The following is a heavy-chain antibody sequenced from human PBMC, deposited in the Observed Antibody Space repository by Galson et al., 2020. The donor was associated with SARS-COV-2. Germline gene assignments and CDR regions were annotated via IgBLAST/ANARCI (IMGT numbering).Heavy chain of an antibody. CDR1: GGSISSGDYY. CDR3: ARDGVLRYFDWTRGYYGMDV. V-gene: IGHV4-30-4*01. Sequence: ASETLSLTCTVSGGSISSGDYYWSWIRQPPGKGLEWIGYIYYSGSTYYNPSLKSRVTTSVDTSKNQFSLKLSSVTAADTAVYYCARDGVLRYFDWTRGYYGMDVWGQGTTVTVSS. CDR2: IYYSGST. D-gene: IGHD3-9*01. J-gene: IGHJ6*02.